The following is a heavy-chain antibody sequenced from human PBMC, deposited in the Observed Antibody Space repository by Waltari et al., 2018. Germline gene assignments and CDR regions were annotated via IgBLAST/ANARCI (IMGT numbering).Heavy chain of an antibody. D-gene: IGHD3-16*02. V-gene: IGHV1-69*05. Sequence: QVQLVQSGAEVKKPGSSVKVSCKASGGTFSSYAISWVRQAPGQGLEWMGGIIPIFGTANYAQKFQGRVTITTDESTSTAYMELSSLRSEDTAVYYCARVRYDYIWGSYRYDAFDIWGQGTMVTVSS. CDR2: IIPIFGTA. CDR3: ARVRYDYIWGSYRYDAFDI. J-gene: IGHJ3*02. CDR1: GGTFSSYA.